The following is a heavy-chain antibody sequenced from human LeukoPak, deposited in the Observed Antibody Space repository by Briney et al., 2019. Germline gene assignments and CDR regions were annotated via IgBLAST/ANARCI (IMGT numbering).Heavy chain of an antibody. CDR2: ISSSSSYI. CDR1: GFTFSSYS. J-gene: IGHJ4*02. V-gene: IGHV3-21*01. CDR3: ARWGLGYCSGGSCEVDY. D-gene: IGHD2-15*01. Sequence: PGGPLRLSCAASGFTFSSYSMNWVRQAPGKGLEWVSSISSSSSYIYYADSVKGRFTISRDNAKNSLYLQMNSLRAEDTAVYYCARWGLGYCSGGSCEVDYWGQGTLVTVSS.